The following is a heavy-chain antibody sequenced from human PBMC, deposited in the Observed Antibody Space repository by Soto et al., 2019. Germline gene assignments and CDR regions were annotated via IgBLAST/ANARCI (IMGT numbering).Heavy chain of an antibody. J-gene: IGHJ3*01. CDR2: NRGSGEI. CDR1: GFTFSSYG. Sequence: GGSLRLSCAASGFTFSSYGMHWVRQAPGEGQGRRWANRGSGEICKRVYVGGRLTISRDNSKNILFLQMNSLRAGDTAVYYCAKDHSNGXGVFDAFDVWGQGTMVTVSS. CDR3: AKDHSNGXGVFDAFDV. D-gene: IGHD2-8*01. V-gene: IGHV3-23*01.